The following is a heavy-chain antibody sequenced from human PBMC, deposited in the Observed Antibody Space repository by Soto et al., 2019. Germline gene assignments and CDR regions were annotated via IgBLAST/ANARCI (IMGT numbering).Heavy chain of an antibody. V-gene: IGHV4-34*01. CDR1: GGSFSGYY. CDR3: ARALSSIDYGEQSHYYYMDV. D-gene: IGHD4-17*01. J-gene: IGHJ6*03. Sequence: SETLSLTCAVYGGSFSGYYWSWIRQPPGKGLEWIGEINHSGSTNYNPSLKSRVTISVDTSKNQFSLKLSSVTAADTAVYYCARALSSIDYGEQSHYYYMDVWGKGTTVTVSS. CDR2: INHSGST.